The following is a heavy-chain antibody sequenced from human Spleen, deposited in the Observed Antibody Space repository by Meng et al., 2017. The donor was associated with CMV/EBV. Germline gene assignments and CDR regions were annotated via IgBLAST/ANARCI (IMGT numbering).Heavy chain of an antibody. J-gene: IGHJ3*02. CDR1: GGSVSSGSYY. D-gene: IGHD2-8*02. Sequence: GSLRLSCTVSGGSVSSGSYYWSWLRQPPGKGLEWIGYISYIGSTNYNPSLKSRVTISVDTSKNQFSLKLSSVTAADTAVFYCARDILVRNAFDMWGQGTMVTVSS. CDR3: ARDILVRNAFDM. V-gene: IGHV4-61*01. CDR2: ISYIGST.